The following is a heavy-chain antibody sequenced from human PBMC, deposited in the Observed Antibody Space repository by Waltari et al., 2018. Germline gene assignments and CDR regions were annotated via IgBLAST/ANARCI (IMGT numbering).Heavy chain of an antibody. V-gene: IGHV4-4*02. CDR3: ARDRGRGLYFDS. D-gene: IGHD2-15*01. J-gene: IGHJ4*02. CDR1: GDSMSENYW. CDR2: IHRSGRT. Sequence: QLQLQQSGPGLVKPSESLSLTCGVSGDSMSENYWWSWVRQSPEKGLEWIGQIHRSGRTYYNPSLESRDSVSMDTSNNKFFLKLSSAIAADTAVYYCARDRGRGLYFDSWGQGTLVTVSP.